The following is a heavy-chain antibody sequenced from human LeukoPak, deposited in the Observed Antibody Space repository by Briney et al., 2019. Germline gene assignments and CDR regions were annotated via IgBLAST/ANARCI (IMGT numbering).Heavy chain of an antibody. J-gene: IGHJ4*02. CDR2: IRYDGSNK. Sequence: GGSLRLSCAASGFTFSSYGMHWVRQAPGKGLEWVAFIRYDGSNKYYADSVKGRFTISRDNSKNTLYLQMNSLRAEDTAVYYCAKLVDTAMVTAFDYWGQGTLVTVSS. D-gene: IGHD5-18*01. CDR3: AKLVDTAMVTAFDY. V-gene: IGHV3-30*02. CDR1: GFTFSSYG.